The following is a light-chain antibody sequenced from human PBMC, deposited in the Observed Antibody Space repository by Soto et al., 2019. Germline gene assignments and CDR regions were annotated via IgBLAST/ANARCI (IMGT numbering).Light chain of an antibody. CDR2: VAS. CDR3: QESYSTS. Sequence: DIQMTQSPSSLSASVGDSLTITCRASQYISTYLNWYQQKLGKAPKLLIYVASNLQSGVPSRFSGSGSGTDFTPTISSLQPEDIATYYCQESYSTSFGQGTKVDIK. CDR1: QYISTY. J-gene: IGKJ1*01. V-gene: IGKV1-39*01.